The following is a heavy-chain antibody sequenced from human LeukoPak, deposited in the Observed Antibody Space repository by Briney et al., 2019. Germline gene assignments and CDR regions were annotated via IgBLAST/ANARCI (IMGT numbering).Heavy chain of an antibody. CDR3: ARDGRYSSSWYPFDY. Sequence: PGGSLRLSCAASGFTFSSYSMNWVRHAPGKGLEWVSSISSSSSYIYYADSVKGRFTISRDNAKNSLYLQMNSLRAEDTAVYYCARDGRYSSSWYPFDYWGQGTLVTVSS. J-gene: IGHJ4*02. CDR2: ISSSSSYI. D-gene: IGHD6-13*01. V-gene: IGHV3-21*01. CDR1: GFTFSSYS.